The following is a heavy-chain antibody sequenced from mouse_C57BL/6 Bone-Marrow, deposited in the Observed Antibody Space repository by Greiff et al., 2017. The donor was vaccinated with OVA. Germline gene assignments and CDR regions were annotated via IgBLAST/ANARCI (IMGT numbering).Heavy chain of an antibody. CDR1: GYTFTSYG. J-gene: IGHJ2*01. V-gene: IGHV1-81*01. Sequence: QVQLKQSGAELVRPGASVKLSCKASGYTFTSYGISWVKQSTGQGLEWIGEIYPRSGNTYYNEKFKGKATLTADKSSSTAYMELRSLTSEDSAVYYCAREGFRRGYWGQGTTLTVSS. CDR2: IYPRSGNT. CDR3: AREGFRRGY.